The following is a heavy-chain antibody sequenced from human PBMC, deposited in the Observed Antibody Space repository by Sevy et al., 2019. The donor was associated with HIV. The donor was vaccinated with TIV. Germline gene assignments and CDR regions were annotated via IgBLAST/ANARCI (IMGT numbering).Heavy chain of an antibody. J-gene: IGHJ3*02. Sequence: SETLSLTCTVSGGSISSYYWSWIRQPAGKGLEWIGRIYTSGSTKYNPSLKSRVTMSVDTSKNQFSLKLSSVTAADTAVYYCARDLRAYCGGDCADAFDIWGQGTMVTVSS. V-gene: IGHV4-4*07. CDR2: IYTSGST. CDR3: ARDLRAYCGGDCADAFDI. CDR1: GGSISSYY. D-gene: IGHD2-21*02.